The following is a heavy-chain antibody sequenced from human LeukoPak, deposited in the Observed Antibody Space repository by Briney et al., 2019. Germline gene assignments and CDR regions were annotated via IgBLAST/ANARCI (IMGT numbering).Heavy chain of an antibody. V-gene: IGHV3-30*02. D-gene: IGHD3-10*01. CDR1: GFTFSSYG. CDR3: AKPRYYGSGIYMGYYLDY. J-gene: IGHJ4*02. Sequence: PGGSLRLSCAASGFTFSSYGMHWVRQAPGKGLEWVTFIRYDGSNKYYADSVKGRFTISRGNSKNTLYLQMNSLRAEDTAVYYCAKPRYYGSGIYMGYYLDYWGQGTLVTVSS. CDR2: IRYDGSNK.